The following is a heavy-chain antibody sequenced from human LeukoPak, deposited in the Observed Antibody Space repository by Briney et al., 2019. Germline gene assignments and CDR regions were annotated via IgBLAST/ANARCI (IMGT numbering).Heavy chain of an antibody. CDR3: ARKTYYYDSSAAGWFDA. Sequence: GGSLRLSCAASGFTFSSYWMSWVSQAPGKGLEWVANINQDGSEKNYVDSVKGRFTISRDNAKSSLYLQMNSLRAEDTTIYYCARKTYYYDSSAAGWFDAWGQGTLVTVSS. V-gene: IGHV3-7*01. D-gene: IGHD3-22*01. CDR1: GFTFSSYW. CDR2: INQDGSEK. J-gene: IGHJ5*02.